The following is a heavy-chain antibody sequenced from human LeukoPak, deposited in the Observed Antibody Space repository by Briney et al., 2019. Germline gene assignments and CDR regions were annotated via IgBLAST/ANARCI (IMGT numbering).Heavy chain of an antibody. CDR3: ARHRRPQKQRDAFDI. D-gene: IGHD6-25*01. J-gene: IGHJ3*02. CDR2: IYYSGST. Sequence: PSETLSLTCTVSGGSISSGGYYWSWIRQHPGKGLEWIGYIYYSGSTYYNPSLKSRVTISVDTSKNQFSLKLSSVTAADTAVYYCARHRRPQKQRDAFDIWGQGTMVTVSS. CDR1: GGSISSGGYY. V-gene: IGHV4-31*03.